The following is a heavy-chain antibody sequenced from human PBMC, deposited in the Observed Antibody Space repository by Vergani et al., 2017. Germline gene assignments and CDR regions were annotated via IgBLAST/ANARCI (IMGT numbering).Heavy chain of an antibody. V-gene: IGHV4-59*01. Sequence: QVQLQESGPGLVKPSETLSLTCTVSGGSISSYYWSWIRQPPGKGLEWIGYIYYSGSTNYNPSLKSRVTISVDTSKNQFSLKLSSVTAAYTAVYYWARAEPGEWELPYYFDYWGQGTLVTVSS. D-gene: IGHD1-26*01. CDR1: GGSISSYY. J-gene: IGHJ4*02. CDR2: IYYSGST. CDR3: ARAEPGEWELPYYFDY.